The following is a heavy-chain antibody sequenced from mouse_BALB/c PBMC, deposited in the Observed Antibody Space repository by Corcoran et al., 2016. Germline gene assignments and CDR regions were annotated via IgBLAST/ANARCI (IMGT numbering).Heavy chain of an antibody. Sequence: QVQLQQSGAELMKPGASVKISCKATGYTFSSYWIEWVKQRPGHGLEWIGEILPGSGSTNYNEKFKGKATFTADTSSNTAYKQLSSLTSEDSAVYYCARGDYRSLAYWGQGTLVTVSA. J-gene: IGHJ3*01. CDR2: ILPGSGST. V-gene: IGHV1-9*01. CDR3: ARGDYRSLAY. CDR1: GYTFSSYW. D-gene: IGHD2-14*01.